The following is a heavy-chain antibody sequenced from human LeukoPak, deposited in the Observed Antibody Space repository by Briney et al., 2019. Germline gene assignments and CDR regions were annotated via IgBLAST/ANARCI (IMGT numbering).Heavy chain of an antibody. CDR3: ARVKGGGVVITYYYYMDV. CDR1: GFTFSSYW. J-gene: IGHJ6*03. D-gene: IGHD3-3*01. Sequence: PGGSLRLSCAASGFTFSSYWMSWVRQAPGRGLEWVANIKKDGSEKYYVDSVKGRFTISRDNAKNSLYLQMNSLRAEDTAVYYCARVKGGGVVITYYYYMDVWGKGTTVTISS. V-gene: IGHV3-7*03. CDR2: IKKDGSEK.